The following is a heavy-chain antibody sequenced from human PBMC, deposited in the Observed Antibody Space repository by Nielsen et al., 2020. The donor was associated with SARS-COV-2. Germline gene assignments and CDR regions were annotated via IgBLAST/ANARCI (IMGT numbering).Heavy chain of an antibody. J-gene: IGHJ6*02. CDR2: IRSKTNNYET. CDR3: KHYYDMDV. CDR1: GFTFGDAI. Sequence: GESLKISCAASGFTFGDAIIHWVRQAPGKGLEWVGRIRSKTNNYETSYAASVKGRFIISRDESKNMAYLQMNSLKTDDTAVYYCKHYYDMDVWGQGTTVTVSS. V-gene: IGHV3-73*01.